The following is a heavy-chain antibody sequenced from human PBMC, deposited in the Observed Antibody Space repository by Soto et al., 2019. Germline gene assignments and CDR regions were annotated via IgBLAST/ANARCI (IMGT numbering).Heavy chain of an antibody. CDR2: ISGSGGST. J-gene: IGHJ4*02. V-gene: IGHV3-23*01. D-gene: IGHD3-22*01. Sequence: GGSLRLSCAASGFTFSSYAMSWVRQAPGKGLEWVSAISGSGGSTYYADSVKGRFTISGDNSKNTLYLQMNSLRAEDTAVYYCAKVRGYQYDSSGYCFDYWGQGTLVTVSS. CDR1: GFTFSSYA. CDR3: AKVRGYQYDSSGYCFDY.